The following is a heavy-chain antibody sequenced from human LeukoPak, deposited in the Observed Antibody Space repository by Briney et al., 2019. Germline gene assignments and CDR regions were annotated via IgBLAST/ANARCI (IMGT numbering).Heavy chain of an antibody. Sequence: QPGGSLRLSCAASGFTFRNHGMSWVRQAPGKGLEWVSGIIGTGDSTFYADPVKGRFTISRDNSRNTLYLHMNSLRVDDTAVYYCAGLYNDYGNYWGQGALVTVSS. V-gene: IGHV3-23*01. J-gene: IGHJ4*02. D-gene: IGHD4-17*01. CDR2: IIGTGDST. CDR1: GFTFRNHG. CDR3: AGLYNDYGNY.